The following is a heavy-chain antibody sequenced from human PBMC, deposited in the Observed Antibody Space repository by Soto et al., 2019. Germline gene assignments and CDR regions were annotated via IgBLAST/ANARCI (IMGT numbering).Heavy chain of an antibody. J-gene: IGHJ6*04. CDR2: IYPGDSDT. Sequence: RGESLKISCKGSGYSFTSYWIGWVRQMPGKGLEWMGIIYPGDSDTRYSPSFQGQVTISADKSISTAYLQWSSLKASDTAMYYCARHPEERWRQSSYGMDVWGKGPTVTVS. CDR3: ARHPEERWRQSSYGMDV. D-gene: IGHD6-19*01. CDR1: GYSFTSYW. V-gene: IGHV5-51*01.